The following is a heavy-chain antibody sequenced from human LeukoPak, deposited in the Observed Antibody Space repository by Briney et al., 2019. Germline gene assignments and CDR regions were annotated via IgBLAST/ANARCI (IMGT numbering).Heavy chain of an antibody. D-gene: IGHD7-27*01. CDR3: ARDLAWGAFDY. CDR1: GFTFSNHG. V-gene: IGHV3-23*01. J-gene: IGHJ4*02. Sequence: EGTLRLSCAASGFTFSNHGMNWVRQAPGKGLEWLSGISPRGGGTYYADSVKGRFTISRDDSKNTLSLQMNSLRVEDTAVYYCARDLAWGAFDYWGQGTLVTVSS. CDR2: ISPRGGGT.